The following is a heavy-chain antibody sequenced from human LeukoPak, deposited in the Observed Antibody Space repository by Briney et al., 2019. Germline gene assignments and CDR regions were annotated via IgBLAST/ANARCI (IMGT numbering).Heavy chain of an antibody. D-gene: IGHD4-17*01. Sequence: GGSLRLSCASSGFTFSTYSMSWVRQAPGKGREWVSYISRSASSIYYAYLVKGRFTTSRDNAKNSLYLQMNSLRAEDTAIYFCARNDYGDYGIDYWGQGTLVTVSS. J-gene: IGHJ4*02. CDR1: GFTFSTYS. CDR3: ARNDYGDYGIDY. V-gene: IGHV3-21*01. CDR2: ISRSASSI.